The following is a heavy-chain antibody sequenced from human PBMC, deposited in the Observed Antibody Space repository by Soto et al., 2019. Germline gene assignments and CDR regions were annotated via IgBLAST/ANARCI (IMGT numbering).Heavy chain of an antibody. V-gene: IGHV4-59*01. CDR1: GGSISSYY. CDR2: IYYSGST. D-gene: IGHD2-21*02. Sequence: SETLSLTCTVSGGSISSYYWSWIRQPPGKGLEWIGYIYYSGSTNYNPSLKSRVTISVDTSKNQFSLKLSSVTAADTAVYYCARGESCGGDCYLYYYGMDVWGQGTTVTVSS. CDR3: ARGESCGGDCYLYYYGMDV. J-gene: IGHJ6*02.